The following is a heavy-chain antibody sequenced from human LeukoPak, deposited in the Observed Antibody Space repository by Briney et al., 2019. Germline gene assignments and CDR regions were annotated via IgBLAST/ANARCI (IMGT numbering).Heavy chain of an antibody. D-gene: IGHD6-13*01. Sequence: ASVKVSCKASGYTFTRYYMHWVRQAPGQGLEWMGWINPNSGGTNYAQKFQGRVTMTRDTSISTAYMELSRLRSDDTAVYYCARYRSIAAAGTNWGQGTLVTVSS. V-gene: IGHV1-2*02. CDR2: INPNSGGT. J-gene: IGHJ4*02. CDR1: GYTFTRYY. CDR3: ARYRSIAAAGTN.